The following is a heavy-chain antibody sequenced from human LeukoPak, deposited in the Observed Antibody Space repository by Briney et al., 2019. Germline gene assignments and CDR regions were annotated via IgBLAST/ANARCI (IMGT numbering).Heavy chain of an antibody. V-gene: IGHV3-7*01. CDR3: ACGARLLWFGELFH. CDR1: RFTFSSYA. Sequence: PGGSLRLSCAPSRFTFSSYAISWVRPAPGKGLEWVANIKQDGSEKYYVDSVKGRLTISRDNAKNALYLQMNSLRAEDTAVYYCACGARLLWFGELFHWGQGTLVTVSS. D-gene: IGHD3-10*01. J-gene: IGHJ4*02. CDR2: IKQDGSEK.